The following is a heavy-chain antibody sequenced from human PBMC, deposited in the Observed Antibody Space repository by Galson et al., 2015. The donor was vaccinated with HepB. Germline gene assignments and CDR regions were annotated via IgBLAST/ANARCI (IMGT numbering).Heavy chain of an antibody. CDR2: INPSGGST. CDR3: ARDLAPIAVVGAHDSNYYYGMDV. D-gene: IGHD6-19*01. Sequence: SVKVSCKASGYTFTSYYMHWVRQAPGQGLEWMGIINPSGGSTSYAQKLQGRVTMTRDTSTSTVYMELSSLRSEDTAVYYCARDLAPIAVVGAHDSNYYYGMDVWGQGTTVTVSS. CDR1: GYTFTSYY. V-gene: IGHV1-46*04. J-gene: IGHJ6*02.